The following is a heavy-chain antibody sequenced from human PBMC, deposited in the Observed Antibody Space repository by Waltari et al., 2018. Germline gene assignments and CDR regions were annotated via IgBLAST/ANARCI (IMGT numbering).Heavy chain of an antibody. CDR3: AKDKIPRTADAGTLFDL. J-gene: IGHJ4*02. V-gene: IGHV3-23*01. D-gene: IGHD6-13*01. CDR1: GFTFSPYA. Sequence: EVQLLDSGGGLVQPGGSLRLSCAASGFTFSPYAMSWVRQAPGRGPEWVSAISGSGGGTYYADSVKGRFIISRDNSKNTLYLEMNSLRAEDTAVYFCAKDKIPRTADAGTLFDLWGQGTLVTVSS. CDR2: ISGSGGGT.